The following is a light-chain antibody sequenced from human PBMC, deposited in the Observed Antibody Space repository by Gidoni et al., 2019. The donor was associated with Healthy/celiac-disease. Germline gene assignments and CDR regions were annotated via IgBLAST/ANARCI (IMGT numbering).Light chain of an antibody. CDR1: SLRSYY. CDR2: GKN. J-gene: IGLJ2*01. V-gene: IGLV3-19*01. Sequence: SSELTQDPAVSVALGQTVRITCQGDSLRSYYASWYQQKPGQAPVLVIYGKNNRPSGIPDRFSGSSSGNTASLTITGAQAVDEADYYCNSRDSSGNHLNVVFGGGTKLTVL. CDR3: NSRDSSGNHLNVV.